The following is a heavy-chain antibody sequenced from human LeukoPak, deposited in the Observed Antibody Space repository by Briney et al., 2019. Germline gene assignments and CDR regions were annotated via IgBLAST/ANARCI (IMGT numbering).Heavy chain of an antibody. J-gene: IGHJ4*02. Sequence: QPGRSLRLSCAASGFTFSSYGMHWVRQAPGKGLEWVAVISYDGSNKYYADSVKGRFTISRDNSKNTLYLQMNSLRAEDTAVYYCAKALIGYCSGGSCLDLDYWGQGTLVTVSS. V-gene: IGHV3-30*18. CDR3: AKALIGYCSGGSCLDLDY. D-gene: IGHD2-15*01. CDR2: ISYDGSNK. CDR1: GFTFSSYG.